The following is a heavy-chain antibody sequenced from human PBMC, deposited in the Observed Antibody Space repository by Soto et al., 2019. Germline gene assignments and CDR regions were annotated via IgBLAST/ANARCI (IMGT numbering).Heavy chain of an antibody. V-gene: IGHV4-59*01. CDR3: AKAWGSTVVTVFDR. D-gene: IGHD4-17*01. J-gene: IGHJ4*02. CDR1: CDSITSYY. CDR2: IFLGLVT. Sequence: SGTLSRTGTVSCDSITSYYWIWIRQAPGKGLDWIGYIFLGLVTDYNPSLKSRVTISVCTAKHLVALKLGSVTAPDTAVFYCAKAWGSTVVTVFDRWGQGTLVTVSS.